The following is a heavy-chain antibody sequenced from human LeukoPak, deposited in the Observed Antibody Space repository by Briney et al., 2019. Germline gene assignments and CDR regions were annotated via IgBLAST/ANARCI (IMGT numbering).Heavy chain of an antibody. CDR3: ARDGIEAYSGWYYMDV. CDR2: INPITGNP. D-gene: IGHD6-19*01. V-gene: IGHV7-4-1*02. Sequence: ASVKLSCKASGYSFTSYPIKWVRQAPGQGLEWMGWINPITGNPTYAQGFTGRFVFSLDTSVSTAYLQISSLKAEDTAVYYCARDGIEAYSGWYYMDVWGKGTTVTVSS. J-gene: IGHJ6*03. CDR1: GYSFTSYP.